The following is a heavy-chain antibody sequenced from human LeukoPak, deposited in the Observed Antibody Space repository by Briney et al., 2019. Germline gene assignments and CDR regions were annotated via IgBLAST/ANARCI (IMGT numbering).Heavy chain of an antibody. Sequence: ASVKVSCKASGYTFTSYGISWVRQAPGQGLEWMGWINPNSGGTNYAQKFQGRVTMTRDTSISTAYMELSRLRSDDTAVYYCARRYCSSTSCHVRWFDPWGQGTLVTVSS. CDR3: ARRYCSSTSCHVRWFDP. CDR2: INPNSGGT. CDR1: GYTFTSYG. V-gene: IGHV1-2*02. J-gene: IGHJ5*02. D-gene: IGHD2-2*01.